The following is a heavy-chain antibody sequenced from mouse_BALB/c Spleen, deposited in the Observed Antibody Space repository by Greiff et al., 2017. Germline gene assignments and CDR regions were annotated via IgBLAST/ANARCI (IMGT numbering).Heavy chain of an antibody. Sequence: EVMLVESGGGLVQPGGSRKLSCAASGFTFSSFGMHWVRQAPEKGLEWVAYISSGSSTIYYADTVKGRFTISRDNPKNTLFLQMTSLRSEDTAMYYCARGNGNPHYWGQGTTLTVSS. D-gene: IGHD2-1*01. CDR1: GFTFSSFG. J-gene: IGHJ2*01. V-gene: IGHV5-17*02. CDR2: ISSGSSTI. CDR3: ARGNGNPHY.